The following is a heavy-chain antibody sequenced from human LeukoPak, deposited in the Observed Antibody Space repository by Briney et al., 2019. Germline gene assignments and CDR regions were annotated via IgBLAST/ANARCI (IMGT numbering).Heavy chain of an antibody. D-gene: IGHD4-17*01. CDR1: GFTFSGSA. Sequence: PGGSLRLSCAASGFTFSGSAMHWVRQASGKGLEWVGRIRSKANSYATGYAASVKGRFTIYRDDSKNTAYLQMNSLKTEDTAVYYCTRRADYGDTTFDYWGQGTLVTVSS. CDR3: TRRADYGDTTFDY. V-gene: IGHV3-73*01. CDR2: IRSKANSYAT. J-gene: IGHJ4*02.